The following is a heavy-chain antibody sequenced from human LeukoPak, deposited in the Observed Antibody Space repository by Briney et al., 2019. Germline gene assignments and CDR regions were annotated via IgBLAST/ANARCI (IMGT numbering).Heavy chain of an antibody. J-gene: IGHJ4*02. CDR1: GFTFSSYG. Sequence: PGGSLGLSCAASGFTFSSYGMHWVRQAPGKGLEWVAFIRYDGSNKYYADSVKGRFTISRDNSKNTLYLQMNSLRSEDTAVYYCAKGSSGQLVANYFDYWGQGPLVTVSS. D-gene: IGHD6-13*01. V-gene: IGHV3-30*02. CDR3: AKGSSGQLVANYFDY. CDR2: IRYDGSNK.